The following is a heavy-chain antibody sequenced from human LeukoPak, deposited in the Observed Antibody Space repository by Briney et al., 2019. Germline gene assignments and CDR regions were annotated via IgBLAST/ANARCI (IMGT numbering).Heavy chain of an antibody. CDR1: GGSINSHY. CDR3: ARGGAAAGPLAGYFDL. D-gene: IGHD6-13*01. J-gene: IGHJ2*01. Sequence: SETLSLTCTVSGGSINSHYWSWVRQPPGKGLEWIGDISYSGSTNYNPSLKSRVTMSVDTSKNQFSLKLSSVTAADTAVYYCARGGAAAGPLAGYFDLWGRGTLVTVSS. V-gene: IGHV4-59*11. CDR2: ISYSGST.